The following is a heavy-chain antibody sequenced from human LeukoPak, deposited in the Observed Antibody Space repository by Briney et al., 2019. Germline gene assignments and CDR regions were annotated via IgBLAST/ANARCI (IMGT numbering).Heavy chain of an antibody. CDR3: AKGSYYDSSGSFYFDY. V-gene: IGHV3-23*01. Sequence: GGSLRLSCAASGFTFSSYAMSWVRQAPGKGLEWVSGISGSGDNTYYADSVKGRFTISRDNSKNTLYVQVNSLGTGDTAAYYCAKGSYYDSSGSFYFDYWGQGTLVTVSS. CDR2: ISGSGDNT. CDR1: GFTFSSYA. J-gene: IGHJ4*02. D-gene: IGHD3-22*01.